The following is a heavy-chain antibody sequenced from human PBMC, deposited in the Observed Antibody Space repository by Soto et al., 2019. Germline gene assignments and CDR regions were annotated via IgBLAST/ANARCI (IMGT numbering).Heavy chain of an antibody. Sequence: QVQLQESGPGLVKPSQTLSLTCNVSGGSVSSGGYYWSWIRQHPGKGLEWIGYIYYTGITYYNPSLQSRVTISLGTSKNQFSLTLTPVAAADTAIYYCASEPTVPSGFDSWGQGTLVTVSS. CDR2: IYYTGIT. J-gene: IGHJ4*02. CDR3: ASEPTVPSGFDS. V-gene: IGHV4-31*03. D-gene: IGHD4-17*01. CDR1: GGSVSSGGYY.